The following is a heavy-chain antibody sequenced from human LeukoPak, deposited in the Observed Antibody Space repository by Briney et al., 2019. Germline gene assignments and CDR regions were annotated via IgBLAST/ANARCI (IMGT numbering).Heavy chain of an antibody. V-gene: IGHV4-59*01. CDR2: IFYSGST. J-gene: IGHJ3*02. CDR3: ARSGPYYDFWSGTRGAFDI. Sequence: SETLSLTCTVSDGSISSYFWSWIRQPPGKGLERIGYIFYSGSTNYNPSLKSRVTISVDTSQNHFSLKLSSVTAADTAVYYCARSGPYYDFWSGTRGAFDIWGQGTMVTVSS. CDR1: DGSISSYF. D-gene: IGHD3-3*01.